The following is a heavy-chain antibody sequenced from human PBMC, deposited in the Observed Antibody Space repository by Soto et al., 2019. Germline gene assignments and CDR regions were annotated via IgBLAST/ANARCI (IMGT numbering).Heavy chain of an antibody. D-gene: IGHD2-15*01. CDR1: GFTFSSYA. V-gene: IGHV3-66*01. Sequence: GGSLRLSCAASGFTFSSYAMSWVRQAPGKGLEWVSVISNRGDTHYADSVRGRFSFSRDIADNTLHLQMNNLRVEDTAVYYCAREPRYCRGGSCSITGDAFDIWGQGTMVTVSS. CDR2: ISNRGDT. J-gene: IGHJ3*02. CDR3: AREPRYCRGGSCSITGDAFDI.